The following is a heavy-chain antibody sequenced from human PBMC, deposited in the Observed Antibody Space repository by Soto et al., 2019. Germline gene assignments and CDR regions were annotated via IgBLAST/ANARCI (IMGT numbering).Heavy chain of an antibody. CDR3: ARQIAAGQFDY. D-gene: IGHD6-13*01. Sequence: QLQLQESGPGLVKPSETLSLTCTFSGGSISSSSYYWGWIRQPPGKGLEWIGSIYYSGSTYYNPSLKSRVTISVDTSKNQFSLKLSSVTAADTAVYYCARQIAAGQFDYWGQGTLVTVSS. J-gene: IGHJ4*02. V-gene: IGHV4-39*01. CDR1: GGSISSSSYY. CDR2: IYYSGST.